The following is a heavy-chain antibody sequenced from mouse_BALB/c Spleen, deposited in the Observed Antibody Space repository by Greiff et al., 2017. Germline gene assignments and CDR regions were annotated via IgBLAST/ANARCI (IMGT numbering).Heavy chain of an antibody. CDR1: GYTFTSYW. Sequence: VKLMESGAELARPGASVKLPCKASGYTFTSYWMQWVKQRPGQGLEWIGAIYPGDGDTRYTQKFKGKATLTADKSSSTAYMQLSSLASEDSAVYYCARRYDAFDYWGQGTTLTVSS. CDR2: IYPGDGDT. V-gene: IGHV1-87*01. D-gene: IGHD2-14*01. CDR3: ARRYDAFDY. J-gene: IGHJ2*01.